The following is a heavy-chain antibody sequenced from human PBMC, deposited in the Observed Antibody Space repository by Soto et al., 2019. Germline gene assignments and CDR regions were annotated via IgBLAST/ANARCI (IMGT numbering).Heavy chain of an antibody. CDR2: IYYSGST. D-gene: IGHD4-17*01. CDR3: ARETYGDYVGYFDP. V-gene: IGHV4-59*12. Sequence: SLTCTVSGGSISSYYWSWIRQPPGKGLEWIGYIYYSGSTNYNPSLKSRVTISVDTSKNQFSLKLRSVTAADTAVYYCARETYGDYVGYFDPWGQGILGTVSS. CDR1: GGSISSYY. J-gene: IGHJ5*02.